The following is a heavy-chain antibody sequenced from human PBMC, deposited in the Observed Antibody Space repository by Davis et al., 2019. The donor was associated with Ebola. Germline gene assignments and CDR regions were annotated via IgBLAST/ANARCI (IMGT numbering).Heavy chain of an antibody. J-gene: IGHJ5*01. D-gene: IGHD6-19*01. CDR2: IKQDGSDK. CDR3: ARDSGWSGVVS. CDR1: GFTFSSYW. Sequence: GESLKISCAASGFTFSSYWMSWVRQAPGKGLEWVANIKQDGSDKSYVDSVKGRFTISRDNAKNSLYLQMNSLRAEDTAVYYCARDSGWSGVVSWGQGTLVTVSS. V-gene: IGHV3-7*03.